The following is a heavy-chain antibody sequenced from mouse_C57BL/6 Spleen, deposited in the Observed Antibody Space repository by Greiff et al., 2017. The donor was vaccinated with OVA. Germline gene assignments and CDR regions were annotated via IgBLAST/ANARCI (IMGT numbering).Heavy chain of an antibody. CDR3: TRPPLRGSTQFAY. Sequence: EVMLVESGTVLARPGASVKMSCKTSGYTFTSYWMHWVKQRPGQGLEWIGAIYPGNSDTSYNQKFKGKAKLTAVTSASTAYMELSSLTNEDSAVYYCTRPPLRGSTQFAYWGQGTLVTVSA. D-gene: IGHD1-1*01. J-gene: IGHJ3*01. V-gene: IGHV1-5*01. CDR1: GYTFTSYW. CDR2: IYPGNSDT.